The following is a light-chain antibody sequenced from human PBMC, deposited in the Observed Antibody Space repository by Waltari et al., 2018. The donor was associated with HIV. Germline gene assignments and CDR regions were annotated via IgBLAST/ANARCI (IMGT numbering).Light chain of an antibody. CDR2: DAS. J-gene: IGKJ1*01. Sequence: EIVLTQSPATLSLSPGERATLSCRASQSVSSYLAWYQQKPGQAPRLLIYDASNRATGIPARFSGSGSGTDFTLTISSLEPEDFAVYYCQQYNNWPRTFGQGTKVEF. CDR1: QSVSSY. V-gene: IGKV3-11*01. CDR3: QQYNNWPRT.